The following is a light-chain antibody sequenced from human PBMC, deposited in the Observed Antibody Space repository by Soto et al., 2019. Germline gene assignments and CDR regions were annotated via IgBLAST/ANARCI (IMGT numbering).Light chain of an antibody. V-gene: IGLV2-8*01. J-gene: IGLJ2*01. CDR1: NSDIGGYNY. CDR2: EVS. CDR3: SSFAGNSIPVI. Sequence: QSALTQPPSESGSPGQSVTISCTGTNSDIGGYNYVSWYRQHPGKGPKLMIYEVSKRPSGVPDRFSGSKSGNTASLTVSGLQAEDEADYYCSSFAGNSIPVIFGGGTKLTVL.